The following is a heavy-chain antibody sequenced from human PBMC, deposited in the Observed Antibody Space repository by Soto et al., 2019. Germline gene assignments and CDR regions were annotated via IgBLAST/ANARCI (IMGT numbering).Heavy chain of an antibody. D-gene: IGHD3-22*01. CDR3: ARASGYYDSSGYWSLHVGPFDY. Sequence: PGGSLRLSCAASGFTFSSYSMNWVRQAPWKGLEWVSYISSSSSTIYYADSVKGRFTISRDNAKNSLYLQMNSLRDEDTAVYYCARASGYYDSSGYWSLHVGPFDYWGRGTLVTVSS. V-gene: IGHV3-48*02. J-gene: IGHJ4*02. CDR2: ISSSSSTI. CDR1: GFTFSSYS.